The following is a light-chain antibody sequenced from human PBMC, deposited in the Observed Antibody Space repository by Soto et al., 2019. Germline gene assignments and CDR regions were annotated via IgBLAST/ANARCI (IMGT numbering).Light chain of an antibody. CDR3: QQYGSSRWT. Sequence: EIVLTQSPRTLSLSPGERATLSCRASQSVSSSYLAWYQQKPGQAPRLLIYGASSRATGIPDRFSGSGSGTDFTLTISRVEPEDFAVYYCQQYGSSRWTFGQGTKVDIK. J-gene: IGKJ1*01. CDR2: GAS. CDR1: QSVSSSY. V-gene: IGKV3-20*01.